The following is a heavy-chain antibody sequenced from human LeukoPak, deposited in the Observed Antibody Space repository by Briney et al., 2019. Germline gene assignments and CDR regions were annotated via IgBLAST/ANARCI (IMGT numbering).Heavy chain of an antibody. CDR3: ARVPDYGDYGGFDY. D-gene: IGHD4-17*01. Sequence: GGSLRHSCAASGFTFSSYEMNWVRQAPGKGLEWVSYISSSGSTIYYADSVKGRFTISRDNAKNSLYLQMNSLRAEDTAVYYCARVPDYGDYGGFDYWGQGTLVTVSS. CDR2: ISSSGSTI. V-gene: IGHV3-48*03. CDR1: GFTFSSYE. J-gene: IGHJ4*02.